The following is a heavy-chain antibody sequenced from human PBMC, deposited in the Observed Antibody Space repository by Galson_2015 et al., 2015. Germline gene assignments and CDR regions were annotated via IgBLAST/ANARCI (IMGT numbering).Heavy chain of an antibody. CDR3: ARGGSGPFWFDP. V-gene: IGHV3-7*04. J-gene: IGHJ5*02. D-gene: IGHD3-10*01. Sequence: SLRLSCAASGFMFTDYWMSWVRQAPGKGLEWVANIEKDGSEKYYVGSVKGRFTISRDNAKNSLYLQMNSLRAEDAAVYYCARGGSGPFWFDPWGQGTLVIVSS. CDR2: IEKDGSEK. CDR1: GFMFTDYW.